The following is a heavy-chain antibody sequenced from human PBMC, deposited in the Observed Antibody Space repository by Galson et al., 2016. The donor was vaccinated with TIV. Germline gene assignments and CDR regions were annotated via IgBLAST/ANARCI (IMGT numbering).Heavy chain of an antibody. D-gene: IGHD1-26*01. CDR1: GYTFTSLW. CDR3: ARQGPTKGSLGY. Sequence: QSGAEVKKPGESLKISCKASGYTFTSLWIGWVRRVPGKGLEWMGIMYPGDSDTIYSPSFQGRVTISADKSISTVYLQWSSLKASDAAMYYCARQGPTKGSLGYWGQGTLLTVSS. V-gene: IGHV5-51*01. J-gene: IGHJ4*02. CDR2: MYPGDSDT.